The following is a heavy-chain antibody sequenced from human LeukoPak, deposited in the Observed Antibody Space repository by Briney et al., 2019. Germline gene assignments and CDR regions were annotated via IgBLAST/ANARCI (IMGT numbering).Heavy chain of an antibody. Sequence: GGSLRLSCVASGFAFGRHAMSWVRQAPGKGLEWVSGMTYNGNHAYYADSVRGRFTISRDNSKDTLYLQMNSLRDEDTAIYYCVKEPELMLSGDLFDPWGQGALVTVSS. J-gene: IGHJ5*02. D-gene: IGHD1-14*01. V-gene: IGHV3-23*01. CDR1: GFAFGRHA. CDR3: VKEPELMLSGDLFDP. CDR2: MTYNGNHA.